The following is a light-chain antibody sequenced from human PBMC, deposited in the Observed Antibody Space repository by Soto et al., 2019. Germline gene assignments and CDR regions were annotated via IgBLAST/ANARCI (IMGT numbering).Light chain of an antibody. CDR1: SSDIGAGFD. CDR2: GNN. J-gene: IGLJ3*02. CDR3: QSFDTSLGPWV. V-gene: IGLV1-40*01. Sequence: QSVLTQPPSVSGAPGQRVTIPCTGTSSDIGAGFDVHWYQHLPGTAPKLLIYGNNNRPSGVANRFSGSKSGSSASLAITGRLAADEAAYSYQSFDTSLGPWVFGGGTKLTVL.